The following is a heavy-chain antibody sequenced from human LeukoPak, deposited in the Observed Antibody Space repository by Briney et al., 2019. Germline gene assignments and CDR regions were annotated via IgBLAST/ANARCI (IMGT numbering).Heavy chain of an antibody. CDR3: ARDRSFTFPLYDPFGKYFDY. D-gene: IGHD3-16*01. V-gene: IGHV3-21*01. Sequence: GGSLRLSCAASGFTFSSYSMNWVRQAPGKGLEWVSSISSSSSYIYYADSVKGRFTISRDNAKNSLYLQMNSLRAEDTAVYYCARDRSFTFPLYDPFGKYFDYWGQGTLVTVSS. CDR2: ISSSSSYI. J-gene: IGHJ4*02. CDR1: GFTFSSYS.